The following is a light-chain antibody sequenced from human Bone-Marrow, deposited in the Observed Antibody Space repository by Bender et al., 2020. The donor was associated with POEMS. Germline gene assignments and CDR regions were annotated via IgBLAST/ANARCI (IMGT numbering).Light chain of an antibody. J-gene: IGLJ7*01. V-gene: IGLV1-44*01. CDR3: AVWDDSLKGVV. CDR1: SSNIGSNN. CDR2: SNN. Sequence: QSVLTQPPSASGTPGQRVTISCSGSSSNIGSNNVNWYQQFPGTAPKLLIHSNNQRPSGVPDRISGSKSGTSASLAISGLQSEDEAEYYCAVWDDSLKGVVFGGGTQLTVL.